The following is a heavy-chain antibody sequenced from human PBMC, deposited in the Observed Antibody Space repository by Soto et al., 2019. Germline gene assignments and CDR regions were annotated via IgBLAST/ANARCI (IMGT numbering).Heavy chain of an antibody. V-gene: IGHV4-59*01. Sequence: SETLSLTCTVSGASISGYYWSWIRQPPGKGLEWIGYIYYSGSANYNPSLKSRITISVDTSKNQFSLKLSSVAAADTAVYYCARNYDILTGYSASLDDWGQGTQVTVSS. CDR3: ARNYDILTGYSASLDD. D-gene: IGHD3-9*01. CDR2: IYYSGSA. CDR1: GASISGYY. J-gene: IGHJ4*02.